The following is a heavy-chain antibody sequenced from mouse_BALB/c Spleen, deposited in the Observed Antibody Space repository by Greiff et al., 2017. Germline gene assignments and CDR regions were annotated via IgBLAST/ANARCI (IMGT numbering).Heavy chain of an antibody. CDR3: ARYDYGWYFDV. CDR1: GYTFTDYN. D-gene: IGHD1-1*01. J-gene: IGHJ1*01. CDR2: IYPYNGGT. Sequence: VQLQQSGPELVKPGASVKISCKASGYTFTDYNMHWVKQSHGKSLEWIGYIYPYNGGTGYNQKFKSKATLTVDDSSSTAYMELRSLTSEDSAVYYCARYDYGWYFDVWGAGTTVTVSS. V-gene: IGHV1S29*02.